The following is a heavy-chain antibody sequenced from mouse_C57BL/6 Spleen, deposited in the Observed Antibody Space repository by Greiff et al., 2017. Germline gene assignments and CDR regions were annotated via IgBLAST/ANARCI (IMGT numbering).Heavy chain of an antibody. J-gene: IGHJ4*01. CDR1: GYTFTSYW. Sequence: QVQLKQPGAELVKPGASVKLSCKASGYTFTSYWMHWVKQRPGRGLEWIGRIDPNSGGTKYNEKFKSKATLTVDKPSSTAYMQLSSLTSEESAVYYCAREPEDYYAMDYWGQGTSVTVSS. CDR2: IDPNSGGT. V-gene: IGHV1-72*01. CDR3: AREPEDYYAMDY.